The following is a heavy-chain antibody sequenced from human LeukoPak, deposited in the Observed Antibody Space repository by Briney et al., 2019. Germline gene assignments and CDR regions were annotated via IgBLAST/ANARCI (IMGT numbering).Heavy chain of an antibody. CDR1: GGSFSGYY. D-gene: IGHD3-22*01. CDR2: INHSGST. CDR3: ARPYYYDSSGYSGYYYYGMDV. J-gene: IGHJ6*02. Sequence: SETLSLTCAVYGGSFSGYYWSWIRQPPGKGLEWIGEINHSGSTNYNPSLKSRVTISADTSKNQFSLKLSSVTAADTAVYYCARPYYYDSSGYSGYYYYGMDVWGQGTTVTVSS. V-gene: IGHV4-34*01.